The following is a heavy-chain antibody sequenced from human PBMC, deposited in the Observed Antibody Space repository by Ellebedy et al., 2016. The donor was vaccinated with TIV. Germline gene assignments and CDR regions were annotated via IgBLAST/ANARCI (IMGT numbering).Heavy chain of an antibody. CDR3: ARDKDYAYDY. J-gene: IGHJ4*02. CDR1: GFTFSSYS. D-gene: IGHD4-17*01. Sequence: GESLKISCAASGFTFSSYSMNWVRQAPGTGLEYVSHITSGSDTISYADSVKGRFTISRDNAKNSLYLQMNSLRDEDTAVYFCARDKDYAYDYWGQGTLVTVSS. V-gene: IGHV3-48*02. CDR2: ITSGSDTI.